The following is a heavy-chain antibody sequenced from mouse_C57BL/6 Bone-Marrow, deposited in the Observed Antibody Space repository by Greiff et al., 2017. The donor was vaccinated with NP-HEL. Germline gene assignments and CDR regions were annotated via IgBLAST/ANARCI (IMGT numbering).Heavy chain of an antibody. J-gene: IGHJ4*01. CDR3: ARGWGMDY. D-gene: IGHD1-1*02. V-gene: IGHV1-63*01. CDR2: IYPGGGYT. CDR1: GYTFTNYW. Sequence: VKLMESGAELVRPGTSVKMSCKASGYTFTNYWIGWAKQRPGHGLEWIGDIYPGGGYTNYNEKFKGKATLTADKSSSTAYMQFSSLTSEDSAIYYCARGWGMDYWGQGTSVTVSS.